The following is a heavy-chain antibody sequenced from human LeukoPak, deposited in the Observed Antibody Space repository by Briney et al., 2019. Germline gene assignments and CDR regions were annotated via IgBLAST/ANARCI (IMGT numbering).Heavy chain of an antibody. D-gene: IGHD3-16*01. CDR2: INHSGST. Sequence: PSETLSLTCGVYGGSFSGYYWSWIRQPPGKGLEWIGEINHSGSTNYNPSLKSRVTISVDTSKNQFSPKLSSVTAADTAVYYCARGRGFDYWGQGTLVTVSS. CDR3: ARGRGFDY. J-gene: IGHJ4*02. V-gene: IGHV4-34*01. CDR1: GGSFSGYY.